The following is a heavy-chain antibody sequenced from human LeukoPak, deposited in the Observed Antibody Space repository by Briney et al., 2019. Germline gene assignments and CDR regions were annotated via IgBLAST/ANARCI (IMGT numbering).Heavy chain of an antibody. Sequence: PSETLSLTCNVSGGSISSYYWSWIRQPPGKGLEWIGYIYYSGSTNYNPSLKSRVTISVDTSKNQFSLKLSSVTAADTAVYYCARLGHSSGWYNWFDPWGQGTLVTVSS. D-gene: IGHD3-22*01. V-gene: IGHV4-59*08. CDR2: IYYSGST. CDR1: GGSISSYY. CDR3: ARLGHSSGWYNWFDP. J-gene: IGHJ5*02.